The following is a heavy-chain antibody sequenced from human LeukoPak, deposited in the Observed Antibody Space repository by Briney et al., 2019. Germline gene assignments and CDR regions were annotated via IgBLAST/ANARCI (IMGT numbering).Heavy chain of an antibody. V-gene: IGHV1-3*01. CDR3: ARDATMGTVRGVISSAFDI. CDR2: INAGNGNT. Sequence: ASVKVSCKASGYTFTSYAMHWVRQAPGQRLEWMGWINAGNGNTKYSQKFQGRVTITRDTSASTAYMELSSLRSEDTAVYYCARDATMGTVRGVISSAFDIWGQGTMVTVSS. J-gene: IGHJ3*02. CDR1: GYTFTSYA. D-gene: IGHD3-10*01.